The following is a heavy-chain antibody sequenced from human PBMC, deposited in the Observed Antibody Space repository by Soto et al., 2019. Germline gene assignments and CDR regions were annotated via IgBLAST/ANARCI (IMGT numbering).Heavy chain of an antibody. CDR3: ARESFSASPNFFDY. D-gene: IGHD3-3*02. Sequence: PGGSLRLSCAVSGFRFTNYEMTWVRQAPGKGVEWIAYIGLSGDTIYYADSVKGRVTISRDHAKNSLELQMNRLRADDTALYYCARESFSASPNFFDYWGRGTQVTVSS. V-gene: IGHV3-48*03. J-gene: IGHJ4*02. CDR2: IGLSGDTI. CDR1: GFRFTNYE.